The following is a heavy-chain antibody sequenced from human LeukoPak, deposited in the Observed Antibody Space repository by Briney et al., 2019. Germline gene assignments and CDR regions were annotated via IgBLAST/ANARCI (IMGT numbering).Heavy chain of an antibody. V-gene: IGHV1-2*02. CDR3: ARSPDILTGENFDY. D-gene: IGHD3-9*01. J-gene: IGHJ4*02. CDR2: INPNSGGT. CDR1: GYTFTDYY. Sequence: ASVKVSCKASGYTFTDYYMHWVRQAPGQGLEWMGWINPNSGGTNYAQKFYARVTMTRDTSISTAYMELSRLRSDDTAVFYCARSPDILTGENFDYWGQGTLVTVSS.